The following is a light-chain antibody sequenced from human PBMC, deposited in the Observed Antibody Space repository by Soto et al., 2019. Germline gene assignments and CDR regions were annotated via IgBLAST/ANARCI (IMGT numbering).Light chain of an antibody. CDR1: QSLLHSNGYNY. CDR3: MQALQIPPT. J-gene: IGKJ4*01. V-gene: IGKV2-28*01. CDR2: LGS. Sequence: DLVMTQSPVSLPVTPGEPASISCRSSQSLLHSNGYNYLDWYLQKPGHSPQLLIYLGSTRASGVPDRFSGSASGTDFTLKISRVEAEDVGVYYCMQALQIPPTFGGGTRVDIK.